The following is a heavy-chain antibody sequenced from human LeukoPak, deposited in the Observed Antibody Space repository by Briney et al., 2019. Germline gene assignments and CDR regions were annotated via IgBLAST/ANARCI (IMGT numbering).Heavy chain of an antibody. CDR2: MNPNSGNT. CDR1: GYTFTSYD. Sequence: GASVKVSCKASGYTFTSYDINWVRQATGQGLEWMGWMNPNSGNTGYAQKCQGRVTMTRNTSISTAYMELSSLRSEDTAVYYCARGRLKGESLQNWGQGTLVTVSS. D-gene: IGHD3-10*01. J-gene: IGHJ4*02. CDR3: ARGRLKGESLQN. V-gene: IGHV1-8*01.